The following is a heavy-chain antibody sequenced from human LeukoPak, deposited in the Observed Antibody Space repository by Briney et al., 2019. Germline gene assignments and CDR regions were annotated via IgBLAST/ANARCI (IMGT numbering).Heavy chain of an antibody. CDR1: GFTFSSYA. J-gene: IGHJ4*02. V-gene: IGHV3-73*01. CDR3: TSRPLLSYYGSGRTRSDY. Sequence: GGSLRPSCAASGFTFSSYAMTWVRQAPGKGLEWVGRIRSKANSYATAYAASVKGRFTISRDDSKNTTYLQMNSLKTEDTAVYYCTSRPLLSYYGSGRTRSDYWGQGTLVTVSS. D-gene: IGHD3-10*01. CDR2: IRSKANSYAT.